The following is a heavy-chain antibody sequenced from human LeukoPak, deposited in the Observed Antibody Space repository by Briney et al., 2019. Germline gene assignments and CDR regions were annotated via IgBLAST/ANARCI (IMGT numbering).Heavy chain of an antibody. CDR2: IYTGGST. V-gene: IGHV4-4*07. D-gene: IGHD2-2*01. CDR3: ARYCSSISCYGDYYYMDV. J-gene: IGHJ6*03. Sequence: SETLSLTCTVSGGSISSYYWSWLRQPAGKGLEGIGRIYTGGSTYYNPSLMGRVTISADKSKNQFSLKLRSVTAADTAVYYCARYCSSISCYGDYYYMDVWGKGTKVTVSS. CDR1: GGSISSYY.